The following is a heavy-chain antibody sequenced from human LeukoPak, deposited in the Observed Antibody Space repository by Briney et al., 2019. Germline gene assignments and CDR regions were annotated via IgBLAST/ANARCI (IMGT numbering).Heavy chain of an antibody. V-gene: IGHV4-30-2*01. Sequence: SETLSLTCTVSGGSISSGGYYWSWIRQPPGKGLEWIGYIYHSGSTYYNPSLKSRVTISVDRSKNQFSLKLSSVTAADTAVYYCAREGAVAATGFDYWGQGTLVTVSS. CDR2: IYHSGST. CDR3: AREGAVAATGFDY. D-gene: IGHD6-19*01. J-gene: IGHJ4*02. CDR1: GGSISSGGYY.